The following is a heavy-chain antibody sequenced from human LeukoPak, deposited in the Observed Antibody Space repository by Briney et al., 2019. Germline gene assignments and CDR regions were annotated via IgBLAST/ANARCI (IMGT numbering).Heavy chain of an antibody. Sequence: SETLSLTCTVSGGSISSYYWSWIRQPAGKELEWIGRIYTSGSTNYNPSLKSRVTMSVDTSKNQFSLKLSPVTAADTAVYYCARQVRGDGDYLPYWYFDLWGRGTLVTVSS. CDR3: ARQVRGDGDYLPYWYFDL. V-gene: IGHV4-4*07. J-gene: IGHJ2*01. CDR2: IYTSGST. CDR1: GGSISSYY. D-gene: IGHD4-17*01.